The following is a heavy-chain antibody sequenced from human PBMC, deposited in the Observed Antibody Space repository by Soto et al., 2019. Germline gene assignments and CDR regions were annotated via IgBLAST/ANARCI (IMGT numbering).Heavy chain of an antibody. D-gene: IGHD2-21*02. CDR3: AGDRTYCGGDCYVD. CDR2: IVVGSGNT. J-gene: IGHJ4*02. Sequence: QMQLVQSGPEVKKPGTSVKVSCKASGFTFTSSAVQWVRQARGQRLDWIAWIVVGSGNTNYAQKFQERDTITRDMSTSTDYMELSSLRTEDTAVYYWAGDRTYCGGDCYVDWGQGTLVTVSS. CDR1: GFTFTSSA. V-gene: IGHV1-58*01.